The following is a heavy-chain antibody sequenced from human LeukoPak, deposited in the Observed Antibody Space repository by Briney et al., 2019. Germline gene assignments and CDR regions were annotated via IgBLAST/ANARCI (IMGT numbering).Heavy chain of an antibody. Sequence: GGSLRLSCAASGFTFSSYWMSWVRQAPGKGLEWVANIKQDGSEKYYVDSVKGRFTTSRDNAKNSLYLQMNSLRAEDTAVYYCAREGAVVTESDAFDIWGQGTMVTVSS. CDR1: GFTFSSYW. V-gene: IGHV3-7*01. CDR2: IKQDGSEK. J-gene: IGHJ3*02. CDR3: AREGAVVTESDAFDI. D-gene: IGHD4-23*01.